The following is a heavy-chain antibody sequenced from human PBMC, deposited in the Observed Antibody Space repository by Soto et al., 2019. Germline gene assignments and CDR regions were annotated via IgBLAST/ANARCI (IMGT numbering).Heavy chain of an antibody. V-gene: IGHV3-33*01. Sequence: QVQLVESGGGVVQPGRSLRLSCAASGFTFRNYGMHWVRQAPGKGLEWLAVIWYDGSNKYYADSVKGRFTISRDNSNNTLYLEMNSLRDEDTAVYYCARDVRSRRYDLWGQGTLVIVSS. D-gene: IGHD3-10*02. CDR2: IWYDGSNK. CDR3: ARDVRSRRYDL. J-gene: IGHJ5*02. CDR1: GFTFRNYG.